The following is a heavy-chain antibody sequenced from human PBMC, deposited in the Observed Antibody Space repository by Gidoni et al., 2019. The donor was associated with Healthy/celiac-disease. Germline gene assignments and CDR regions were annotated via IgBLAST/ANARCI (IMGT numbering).Heavy chain of an antibody. CDR1: GGTFSSYA. D-gene: IGHD1-26*01. J-gene: IGHJ5*02. CDR2: IIPIFGTA. Sequence: QVQLVQSGAEVKKPGSSVKVSCKASGGTFSSYASSWVRQAPGQGLEWMGGIIPIFGTANYAQKFQGRVTITADESTSTAYMELSSLRSEDTAVYYCARDMWELLQYNWFDPWGQGTLVTVSS. CDR3: ARDMWELLQYNWFDP. V-gene: IGHV1-69*01.